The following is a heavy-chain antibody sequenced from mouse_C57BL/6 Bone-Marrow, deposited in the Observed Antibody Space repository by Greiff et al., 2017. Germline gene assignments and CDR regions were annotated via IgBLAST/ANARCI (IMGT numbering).Heavy chain of an antibody. Sequence: QVQLKQPGAELVKPGASVKMSCKASGYTFTSYWITWVKQRPGQGLEWIGDIYPGSGSTNYNEKFKSKATLTVDTSSSTAYMQLSSLTSEDSAVYYCARFGIYDVPYAMDYWGQGTSVTVSS. CDR2: IYPGSGST. D-gene: IGHD2-3*01. CDR3: ARFGIYDVPYAMDY. CDR1: GYTFTSYW. J-gene: IGHJ4*01. V-gene: IGHV1-55*01.